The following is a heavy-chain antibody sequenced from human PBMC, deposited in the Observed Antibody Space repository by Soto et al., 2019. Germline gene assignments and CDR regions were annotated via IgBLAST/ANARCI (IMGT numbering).Heavy chain of an antibody. J-gene: IGHJ4*02. V-gene: IGHV3-21*01. CDR2: ISGSATYI. CDR1: GFSFSRYN. CDR3: ARDLTYDTSGYYAY. Sequence: GGSLRPSCAASGFSFSRYNMNWVRQTPGKGLEWVSSISGSATYIYDADSVKGRFTISRDNAKSSVYLQMNSLRAEDTAVYYCARDLTYDTSGYYAYWGQGTLVTVSS. D-gene: IGHD3-22*01.